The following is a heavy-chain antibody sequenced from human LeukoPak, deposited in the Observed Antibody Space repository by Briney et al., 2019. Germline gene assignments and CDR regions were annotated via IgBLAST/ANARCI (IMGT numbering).Heavy chain of an antibody. CDR2: INPNSGGT. CDR3: ARDGGYCSSTSCFLVNWFDP. J-gene: IGHJ5*02. CDR1: GYTFTGYY. D-gene: IGHD2-2*01. Sequence: GASVKVSCKASGYTFTGYYMHWVRQAPGQGLEWMGWINPNSGGTNYAQKFQGRVTMTRDTSISTAYMELSSLRSEDTAVYYCARDGGYCSSTSCFLVNWFDPWGQGTLVTVSS. V-gene: IGHV1-2*02.